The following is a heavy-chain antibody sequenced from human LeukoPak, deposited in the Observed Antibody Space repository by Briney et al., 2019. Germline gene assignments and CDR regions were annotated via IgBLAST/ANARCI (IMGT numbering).Heavy chain of an antibody. Sequence: GGSLRLSCAASGFTFSSYWMHWVRQTPGKGLVWVSLINNDGSHTTYADSVKGRFTISRDNAKNSLYPQVISLRAEDTAVYYCARGPSIAARYDAFDIWGQGTMVTVSS. CDR1: GFTFSSYW. CDR2: INNDGSHT. V-gene: IGHV3-74*01. D-gene: IGHD6-6*01. J-gene: IGHJ3*02. CDR3: ARGPSIAARYDAFDI.